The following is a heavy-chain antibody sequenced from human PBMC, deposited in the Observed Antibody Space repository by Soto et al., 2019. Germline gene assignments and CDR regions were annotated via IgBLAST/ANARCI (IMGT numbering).Heavy chain of an antibody. CDR1: GGSFSSYY. J-gene: IGHJ5*02. D-gene: IGHD3-10*01. V-gene: IGHV4-59*10. Sequence: KSSETLSLTCAVYGGSFSSYYWSWIRQPAGKGLEWIGRIYTSGSTNYNPSLKSRVTMSVDTSKNQFSLKLSSVTAADTAVYYCARSGSGSGSYYRNWFDPWGQGTLVTVSS. CDR3: ARSGSGSGSYYRNWFDP. CDR2: IYTSGST.